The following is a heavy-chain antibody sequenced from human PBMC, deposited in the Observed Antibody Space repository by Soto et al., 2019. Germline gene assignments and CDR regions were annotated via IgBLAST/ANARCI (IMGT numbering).Heavy chain of an antibody. Sequence: GGSLRLSCAASGFTFSSYAMHWVRQAPGKGLEWVAVISYDGSNKYYADSVKGRFTISRDNSKNTLYLQMNSLRAEDTAVYYCASDIGAAAGTLRGMDVWGQGTTVTVSS. V-gene: IGHV3-30-3*01. D-gene: IGHD6-13*01. CDR1: GFTFSSYA. CDR3: ASDIGAAAGTLRGMDV. CDR2: ISYDGSNK. J-gene: IGHJ6*02.